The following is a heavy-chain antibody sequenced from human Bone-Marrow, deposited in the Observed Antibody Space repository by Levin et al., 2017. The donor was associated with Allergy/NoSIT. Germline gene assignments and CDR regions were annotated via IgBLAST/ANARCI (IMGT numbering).Heavy chain of an antibody. CDR3: TTGDYYEFGY. CDR1: GFTFSNAW. J-gene: IGHJ4*02. Sequence: PGGSLRLSCAVSGFTFSNAWMNWVRQAPGKGLEWVGRIKSKSDGGTTDYAAPVKGRFVISRDDSKNTLYMETNSLKTEDTAVYYCTTGDYYEFGYWGQGTLVTVSS. D-gene: IGHD1-26*01. CDR2: IKSKSDGGTT. V-gene: IGHV3-15*07.